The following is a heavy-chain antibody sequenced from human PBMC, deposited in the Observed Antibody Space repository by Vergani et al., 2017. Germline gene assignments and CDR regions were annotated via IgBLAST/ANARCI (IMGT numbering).Heavy chain of an antibody. V-gene: IGHV3-23*01. CDR2: ISGSGGSN. J-gene: IGHJ1*01. CDR1: GFTFSSYA. Sequence: EVQLLESGGGLVQPGGSLRLSCAASGFTFSSYAMSWVRQAPGKGLEWVLAISGSGGSNYYADSVKGRLTISRDNSKQSLYLPMNRLRSEDTAVYYCAKGRGARNAEYFQHWGQGTLVTVSS. CDR3: AKGRGARNAEYFQH. D-gene: IGHD1-26*01.